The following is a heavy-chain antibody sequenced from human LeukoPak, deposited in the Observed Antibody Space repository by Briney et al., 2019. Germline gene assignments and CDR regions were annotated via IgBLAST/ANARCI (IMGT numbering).Heavy chain of an antibody. D-gene: IGHD2-21*02. CDR2: ISYDGSNK. Sequence: GSLRLSCAASGFTFSSYAMHWVRQAPGKGLEWVAVISYDGSNKYYADSVKGRFTISRDNSKNTLYLQMNSLRAEDTAVYYCARDDGAIVVVTASIDYWGQGTLVTVSS. J-gene: IGHJ4*02. CDR3: ARDDGAIVVVTASIDY. V-gene: IGHV3-30*04. CDR1: GFTFSSYA.